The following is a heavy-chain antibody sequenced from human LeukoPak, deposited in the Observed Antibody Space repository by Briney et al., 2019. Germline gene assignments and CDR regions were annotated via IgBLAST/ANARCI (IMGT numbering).Heavy chain of an antibody. J-gene: IGHJ6*03. CDR2: ISAYNGNT. V-gene: IGHV1-18*01. CDR3: ARGLYSSSWPFYYYYYYMDV. Sequence: GASVKVSCKASGYTFTSYGISWVRQAPGQGLEWMGWISAYNGNTNFAQKLQGRVTMTTDTSTSTAYMELRSLRSDDTAVYYCARGLYSSSWPFYYYYYYMDVWAKGPRSPSP. CDR1: GYTFTSYG. D-gene: IGHD6-13*01.